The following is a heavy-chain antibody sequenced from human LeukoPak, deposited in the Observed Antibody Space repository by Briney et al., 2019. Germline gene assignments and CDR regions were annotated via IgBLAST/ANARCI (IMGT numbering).Heavy chain of an antibody. CDR1: GFTFSSYA. CDR3: AKDKLAYCSGGSCYYSDY. Sequence: GGSLRLSCAASGFTFSSYAMSWVRQAPGKGLEWVSAISGSGGSTYYADSVKGRFTISRDNSKNTLYLQMNSLRAEDTAVYYCAKDKLAYCSGGSCYYSDYWGQGTLVTVSS. J-gene: IGHJ4*02. CDR2: ISGSGGST. V-gene: IGHV3-23*01. D-gene: IGHD2-15*01.